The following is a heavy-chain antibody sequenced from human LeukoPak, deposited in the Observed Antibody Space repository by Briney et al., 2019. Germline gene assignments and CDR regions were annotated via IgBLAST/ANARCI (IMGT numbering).Heavy chain of an antibody. Sequence: PSETLSLTCTVSGGSISSYYWSWIRQPPRKGLEWIGYIYYSGTTYYNPSLKSRVTISVDTSKNQFSLKLSSVTAADTAVYYCAHSEQWLVPFDYWGQGTLVTVSS. CDR3: AHSEQWLVPFDY. D-gene: IGHD6-19*01. J-gene: IGHJ4*02. CDR2: IYYSGTT. CDR1: GGSISSYY. V-gene: IGHV4-59*12.